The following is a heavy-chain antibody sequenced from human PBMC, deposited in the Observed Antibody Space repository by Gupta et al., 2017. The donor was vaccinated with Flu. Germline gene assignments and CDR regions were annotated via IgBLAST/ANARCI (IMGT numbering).Heavy chain of an antibody. V-gene: IGHV4-38-2*01. Sequence: QVQLQESGPGLVKPSETLSLTCAVSGYSISSGYYWGWIRQPPGKGLEWIGSIYHSGSTYYNPSLKSRVTISVDTSKNQFSLKLSSVTAADTAVYYCARAVNSGSSFDYWGQGTLVTVSS. J-gene: IGHJ4*02. D-gene: IGHD1-26*01. CDR3: ARAVNSGSSFDY. CDR1: GYSISSGYY. CDR2: IYHSGST.